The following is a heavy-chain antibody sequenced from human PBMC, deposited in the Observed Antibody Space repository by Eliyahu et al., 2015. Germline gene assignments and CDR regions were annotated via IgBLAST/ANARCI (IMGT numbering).Heavy chain of an antibody. J-gene: IGHJ6*03. CDR1: GYTFXSYX. CDR2: INAGDGNT. Sequence: QVQLVQSGAEXKKPGASVKLXCKASGYTFXSYXMHWVRQAPGQRLEWMGRINAGDGNTKYSQKFQDRVTITRDTSASTVYMDVSSLRSEDTAVYYCARDIYYFYMDVWGIGTTVTVSS. V-gene: IGHV1-3*01. CDR3: ARDIYYFYMDV.